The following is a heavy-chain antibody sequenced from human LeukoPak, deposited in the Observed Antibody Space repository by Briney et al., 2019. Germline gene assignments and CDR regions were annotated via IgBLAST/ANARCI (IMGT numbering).Heavy chain of an antibody. CDR1: GGSFSGYY. Sequence: SETLSLTCAVYGGSFSGYYWSWIRQPPGKGLEWIGEVNHSGSTNYNPSLKSRVTISVDTSKNQFSLKLSSVTAADTAVYYCARGGELLGLAADYWGQGTLVTVSS. CDR3: ARGGELLGLAADY. J-gene: IGHJ4*02. V-gene: IGHV4-34*01. CDR2: VNHSGST. D-gene: IGHD1-26*01.